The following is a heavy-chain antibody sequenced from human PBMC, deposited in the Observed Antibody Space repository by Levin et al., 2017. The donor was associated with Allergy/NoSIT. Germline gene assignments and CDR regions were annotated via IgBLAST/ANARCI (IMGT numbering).Heavy chain of an antibody. CDR2: IYASGTT. CDR1: GGSISSYF. V-gene: IGHV4-4*07. D-gene: IGHD3-16*01. CDR3: ARGVYEYSAYTVGY. J-gene: IGHJ4*02. Sequence: SQTLSLTCVVSGGSISSYFWGWIRQPAGKGLEWIGRIYASGTTTYNPSLKTRVSMSVDTSKNQFSLRLTSVTAADTAVYYCARGVYEYSAYTVGYWGQGTLVTVSS.